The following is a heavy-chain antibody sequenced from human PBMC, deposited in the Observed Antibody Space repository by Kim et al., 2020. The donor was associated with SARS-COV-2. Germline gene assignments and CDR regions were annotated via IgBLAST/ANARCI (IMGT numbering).Heavy chain of an antibody. V-gene: IGHV3-23*01. CDR1: GFSFSTYA. D-gene: IGHD2-2*02. J-gene: IGHJ4*02. CDR2: VSDSGART. CDR3: AKVHIPSRLNYFDI. Sequence: GGSLRLSCAASGFSFSTYAVTWVRQAPGKGLEWVSSVSDSGARTWYADSVKGRFTISSDNSKSTLYLQMNSMTAEDTAVYYWAKVHIPSRLNYFDIWGQGTLVTVSS.